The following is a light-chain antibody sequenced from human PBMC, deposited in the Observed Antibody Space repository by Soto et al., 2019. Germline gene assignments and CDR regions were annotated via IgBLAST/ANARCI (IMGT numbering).Light chain of an antibody. V-gene: IGKV1-39*01. CDR3: HQTYPTPQN. Sequence: DIQITQSTSSLSASIGDIVTITCRARQNINNYVNWYQHKPGQAPKLLIYAASSLQSGVPSRFSGSGSGTDFTLTISGLQPEDFATYCCHQTYPTPQNFGQETNLAI. CDR2: AAS. J-gene: IGKJ2*01. CDR1: QNINNY.